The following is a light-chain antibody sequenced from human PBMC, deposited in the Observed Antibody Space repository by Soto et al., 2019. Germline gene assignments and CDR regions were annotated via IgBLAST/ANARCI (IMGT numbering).Light chain of an antibody. CDR2: GAS. J-gene: IGKJ3*01. CDR1: QGISSY. V-gene: IGKV1-9*01. CDR3: QQLQRTPFT. Sequence: DIQLTQSPSFLSASVGDRVTITCRASQGISSYLAWYQQKPGKAPNLLIYGASTLQSGVPSRFSGFGSGTEFTLTISSLQPEDFATYHCQQLQRTPFTFGPGTTVDV.